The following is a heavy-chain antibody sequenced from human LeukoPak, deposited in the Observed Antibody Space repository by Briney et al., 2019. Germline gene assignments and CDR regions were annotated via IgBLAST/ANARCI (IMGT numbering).Heavy chain of an antibody. D-gene: IGHD3-10*01. CDR1: GYTFIDYD. J-gene: IGHJ5*02. V-gene: IGHV1-2*02. CDR3: ARGSRFHPQNWFDP. Sequence: ASVKVSCKASGYTFIDYDIHWVRQAPGQGLEWMGWVGPNTGGTYYAQTFQGRVTMTSAASISTVYMELTSLTYDDTAVYYCARGSRFHPQNWFDPWGQGTLITVSS. CDR2: VGPNTGGT.